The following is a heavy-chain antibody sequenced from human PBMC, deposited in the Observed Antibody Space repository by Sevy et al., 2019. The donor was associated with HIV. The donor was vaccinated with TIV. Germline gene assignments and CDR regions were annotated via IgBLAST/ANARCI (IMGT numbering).Heavy chain of an antibody. CDR3: AKTINSGGGVVPAANYYYYGLDV. D-gene: IGHD2-2*01. Sequence: GGSLRLSCAASGFTFSGYAMNWVRRAPGKGLEWVSARNGKGRSTHYTDSVEGRFTISRDNSKNTLYLEMNSLRAEDTAVYYCAKTINSGGGVVPAANYYYYGLDVWGQGTTVTVSS. J-gene: IGHJ6*02. CDR1: GFTFSGYA. V-gene: IGHV3-23*01. CDR2: RNGKGRST.